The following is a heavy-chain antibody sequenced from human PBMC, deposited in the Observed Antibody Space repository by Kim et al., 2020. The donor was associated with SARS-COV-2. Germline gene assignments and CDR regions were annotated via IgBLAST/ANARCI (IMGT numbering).Heavy chain of an antibody. J-gene: IGHJ4*02. V-gene: IGHV4-59*01. CDR3: ARGASWEERYDY. CDR1: GGSISSYY. D-gene: IGHD1-26*01. CDR2: IYYSGST. Sequence: SETLSLTCTVSGGSISSYYWSWIRQPPGQGLEWIGYIYYSGSTNYNPSLKSRVTISVDTSKNQFSLKLSSVTAADTAVYYCARGASWEERYDYWGQGTLVTVSS.